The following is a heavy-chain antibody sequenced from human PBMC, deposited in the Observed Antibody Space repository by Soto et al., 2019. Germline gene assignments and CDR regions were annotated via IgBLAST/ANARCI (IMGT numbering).Heavy chain of an antibody. CDR3: ARGGRQQLIPTPISYKIDY. J-gene: IGHJ4*02. CDR1: GGSFIGYY. Sequence: SETLSLTCAVYGGSFIGYYCSWIRHPPFKWLEWIVEINHSGSTNYNPSLKSRVTISVDMSKNQFSLKLSSVTAADTAVYYCARGGRQQLIPTPISYKIDYWGQGTLVTVSS. D-gene: IGHD6-13*01. V-gene: IGHV4-34*01. CDR2: INHSGST.